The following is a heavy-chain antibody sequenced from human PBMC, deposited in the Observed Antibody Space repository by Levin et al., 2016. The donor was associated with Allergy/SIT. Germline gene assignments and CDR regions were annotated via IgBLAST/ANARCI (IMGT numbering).Heavy chain of an antibody. D-gene: IGHD3-10*01. CDR2: IRHSGSTI. CDR3: ARDRGQPGSYYWFDP. V-gene: IGHV3-11*01. CDR1: GFTFSDYS. J-gene: IGHJ5*02. Sequence: GESLKISCAASGFTFSDYSMSWIRQAPGKGLEWVSNIRHSGSTINYADSVKGRFSISRDNAKNSLYLQMNSLRAEDTAVYYCARDRGQPGSYYWFDPWGQGTLVTVSS.